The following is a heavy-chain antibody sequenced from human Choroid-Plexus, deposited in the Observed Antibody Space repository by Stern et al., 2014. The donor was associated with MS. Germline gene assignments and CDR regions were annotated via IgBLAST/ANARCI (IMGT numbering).Heavy chain of an antibody. D-gene: IGHD2/OR15-2a*01. CDR1: GFTLGSCA. Sequence: VQLVESGGGVVQPGRPLRLSCVASGFTLGSCAMHWVRQAPGKGLEWVAGVSYDGSNKYYADSVKGRFTISRDNSQNTLYMQMSSLRXEDTAVYYCAKDRQYLTYFFDHWGQGSLVTVSS. V-gene: IGHV3-30*18. CDR2: VSYDGSNK. J-gene: IGHJ5*02. CDR3: AKDRQYLTYFFDH.